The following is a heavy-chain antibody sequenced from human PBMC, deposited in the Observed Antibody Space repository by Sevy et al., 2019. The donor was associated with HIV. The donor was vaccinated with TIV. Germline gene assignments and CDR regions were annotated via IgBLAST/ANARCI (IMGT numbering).Heavy chain of an antibody. V-gene: IGHV3-30*04. D-gene: IGHD4-17*01. CDR2: IICDGSKK. Sequence: GWSLRLSCAASGFTFSSYAMHWVRQAPGKGLEWVADIICDGSKKYYADSVKGRFTISRDNSKNTLYLQLNSLRAEDTAIYHCARDQHDYAGNVRTGWFDPWGQGTLVTVSS. J-gene: IGHJ5*02. CDR1: GFTFSSYA. CDR3: ARDQHDYAGNVRTGWFDP.